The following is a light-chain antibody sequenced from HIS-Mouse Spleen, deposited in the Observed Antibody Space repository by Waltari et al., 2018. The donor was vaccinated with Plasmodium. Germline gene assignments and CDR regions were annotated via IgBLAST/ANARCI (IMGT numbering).Light chain of an antibody. CDR1: SSDVGIYIL. CDR3: CSYAGSSTFV. Sequence: QSALTQPAPVSGSPGQSPTISSTGTSSDVGIYILVSWYQKHPGKAPKLMIYEGSKRPSGVSNRFSGSKSGNTASLTISGLQAEDEADYYCCSYAGSSTFVFGGGTKLTVL. V-gene: IGLV2-23*03. CDR2: EGS. J-gene: IGLJ3*02.